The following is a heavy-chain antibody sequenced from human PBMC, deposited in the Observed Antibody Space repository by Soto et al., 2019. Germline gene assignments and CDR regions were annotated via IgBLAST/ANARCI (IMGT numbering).Heavy chain of an antibody. Sequence: PSETLSLTCTVSGASIRSSGYYWSWIRQLPGEGLEWIGYIYSSGNTYYSPSLKSRLTISADTSKNQFSLNLSSVTAADTAVYYCASAPSNYGDYVVDYWGQGTLVTVSS. V-gene: IGHV4-31*03. CDR1: GASIRSSGYY. CDR2: IYSSGNT. J-gene: IGHJ4*02. CDR3: ASAPSNYGDYVVDY. D-gene: IGHD4-17*01.